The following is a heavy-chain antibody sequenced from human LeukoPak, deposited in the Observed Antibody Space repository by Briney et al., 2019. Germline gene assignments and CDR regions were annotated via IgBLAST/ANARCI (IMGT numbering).Heavy chain of an antibody. D-gene: IGHD6-19*01. Sequence: SETLSLTCAVYGGSFSGYYWSWIRQPPGKGLEWIGEINHSGSTNYNPSLKSRVTISVDTSKNQFSLKLSPVTAADTAVYYCARANSSGWYYFDYWGQGTLVTVSS. CDR3: ARANSSGWYYFDY. CDR1: GGSFSGYY. J-gene: IGHJ4*02. CDR2: INHSGST. V-gene: IGHV4-34*01.